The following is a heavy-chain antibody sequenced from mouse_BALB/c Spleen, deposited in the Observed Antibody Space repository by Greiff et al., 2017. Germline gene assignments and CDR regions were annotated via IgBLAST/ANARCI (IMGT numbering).Heavy chain of an antibody. J-gene: IGHJ4*01. CDR3: ARDQSDGYAMDY. Sequence: DVKLVESGGGLVKPGGSLKLSCAASGFTFSDYYMYWVRQTPEKRLEWVATISDGGSYTYYPDSVKGRFTISRDNAKNNLYLQMSSLKSEDTAMYYCARDQSDGYAMDYWGQGTSVTVSS. V-gene: IGHV5-4*02. CDR1: GFTFSDYY. CDR2: ISDGGSYT.